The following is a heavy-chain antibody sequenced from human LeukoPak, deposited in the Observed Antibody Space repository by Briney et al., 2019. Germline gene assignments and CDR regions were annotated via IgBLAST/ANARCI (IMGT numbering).Heavy chain of an antibody. CDR3: ARDKSPHRGYSYGSIGY. CDR1: GFTLSNYA. V-gene: IGHV3-23*01. CDR2: ISGSGTNT. D-gene: IGHD5-18*01. J-gene: IGHJ4*02. Sequence: GGSLRLSCAASGFTLSNYAMNWVRQAPGKGLEWVSSISGSGTNTYYADSVKGRFTISRDNSKNTLYLQMNSLRAEDTAVYYCARDKSPHRGYSYGSIGYWGQGTLVTVSS.